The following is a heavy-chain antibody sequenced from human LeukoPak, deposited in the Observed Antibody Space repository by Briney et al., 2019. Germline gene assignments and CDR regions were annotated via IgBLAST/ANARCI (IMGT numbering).Heavy chain of an antibody. CDR2: ISSSSSTI. Sequence: TGGSLRLSCAASGFTFSSYSMNWVRQAPGKGLEWVSYISSSSSTIYYADSVKGRFTISRDNAKNSLYLQMNSLRAEDTAVYYCARWYCSSTSCQANYYMDVWGKGTTVTVSS. CDR1: GFTFSSYS. V-gene: IGHV3-48*04. CDR3: ARWYCSSTSCQANYYMDV. D-gene: IGHD2-2*01. J-gene: IGHJ6*03.